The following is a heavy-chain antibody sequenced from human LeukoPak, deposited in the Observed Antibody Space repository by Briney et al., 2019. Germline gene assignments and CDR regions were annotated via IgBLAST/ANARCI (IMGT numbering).Heavy chain of an antibody. CDR1: GGSFGGYY. CDR3: ARSITMVRGVIPQHFDY. V-gene: IGHV4-34*01. J-gene: IGHJ4*02. Sequence: PSETLSLTCAVYGGSFGGYYWSWIRQPPGKGLEWIGEINHSGSTNYNPSLKSRVTISVDTSKNQFSLKLSSVTAADTAVYYCARSITMVRGVIPQHFDYWGQGTLVTVSS. CDR2: INHSGST. D-gene: IGHD3-10*01.